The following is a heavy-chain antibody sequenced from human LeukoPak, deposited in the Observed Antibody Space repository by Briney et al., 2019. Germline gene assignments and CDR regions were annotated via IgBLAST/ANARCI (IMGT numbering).Heavy chain of an antibody. CDR1: GFTFSSYG. CDR2: ISYDGSNK. Sequence: SGRSLRLPCAASGFTFSSYGMHWVRQAPGKGLEWVAVISYDGSNKYYADSVKGRFTISRDNSKNTLYLQMNSLRAEDTAVYYCAKVGGLSGYDFEGGYYFDYWGQGTLVTVSS. J-gene: IGHJ4*02. V-gene: IGHV3-30*18. CDR3: AKVGGLSGYDFEGGYYFDY. D-gene: IGHD5-12*01.